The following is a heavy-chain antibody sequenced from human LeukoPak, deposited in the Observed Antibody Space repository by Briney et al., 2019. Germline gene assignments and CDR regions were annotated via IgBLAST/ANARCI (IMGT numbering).Heavy chain of an antibody. D-gene: IGHD1-26*01. CDR3: ARSGSYYPDY. CDR2: ISSNGGGT. Sequence: QPGGSLRLSSAASGFTFSSYAMHWVRQAPGKGLEYVSAISSNGGGTYYANSVKGRFTISRDNSKNTLYLQMGSLRAEDMAVYYCARSGSYYPDYWGQGTLVTVSS. CDR1: GFTFSSYA. V-gene: IGHV3-64*01. J-gene: IGHJ4*02.